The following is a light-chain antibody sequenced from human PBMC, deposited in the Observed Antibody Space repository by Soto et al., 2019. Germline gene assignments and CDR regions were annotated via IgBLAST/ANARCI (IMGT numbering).Light chain of an antibody. CDR1: QSVTSNF. Sequence: EIVLTQSPGTLSLSPGERATVSCRASQSVTSNFLAWYQQKPGQAPRHLIYGASSRATDIPDKFSGSGSGTDFTLTIRRLEPEDFAVYYCNQYGRSPRTFGQGTNV. J-gene: IGKJ1*01. CDR2: GAS. CDR3: NQYGRSPRT. V-gene: IGKV3-20*01.